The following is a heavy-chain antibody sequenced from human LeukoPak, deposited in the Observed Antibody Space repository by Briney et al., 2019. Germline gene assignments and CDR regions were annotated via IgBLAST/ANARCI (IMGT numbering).Heavy chain of an antibody. CDR1: GFSFDDYP. CDR3: AKEIDTLGTNAFDI. J-gene: IGHJ3*02. Sequence: GVSLRLSCAASGFSFDDYPMHWVRQAPGKGLEWVSLINEDGGKTFYADSVRGRFTISRDNSKNPLYLQMNSLRTEDTALYYCAKEIDTLGTNAFDIWGQGTIVTVSS. D-gene: IGHD2-15*01. CDR2: INEDGGKT. V-gene: IGHV3-43*02.